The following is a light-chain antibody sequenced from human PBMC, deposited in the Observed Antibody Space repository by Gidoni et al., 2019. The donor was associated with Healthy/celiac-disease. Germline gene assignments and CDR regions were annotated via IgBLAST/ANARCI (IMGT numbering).Light chain of an antibody. CDR3: QQLNSYPRT. CDR1: QGISSY. CDR2: AAS. Sequence: DIQLTQSPSFLSASVGDRVTITCRASQGISSYLAWYQQKSGKAPKLLIYAASTLQSGVPSRFSGSGSGTQFTLTISSLQPEDFAIYYCQQLNSYPRTFGQXTKVDLK. V-gene: IGKV1-9*01. J-gene: IGKJ1*01.